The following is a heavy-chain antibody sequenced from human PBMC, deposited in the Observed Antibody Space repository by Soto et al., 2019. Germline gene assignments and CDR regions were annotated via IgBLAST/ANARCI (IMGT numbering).Heavy chain of an antibody. CDR2: ISSSSSYI. CDR1: GFTFSSYS. J-gene: IGHJ6*03. V-gene: IGHV3-21*01. D-gene: IGHD3-22*01. CDR3: GREGGLSDYYRILFRCYYMDV. Sequence: EVQLVESGGGLVKPGGSLRLSCAASGFTFSSYSMNWVRQAPGKGLEWVSSISSSSSYIYYADSVKGRFTISRDNAKNALFLQMNSLRAEDTAVYYCGREGGLSDYYRILFRCYYMDVWGKGTTVTVSS.